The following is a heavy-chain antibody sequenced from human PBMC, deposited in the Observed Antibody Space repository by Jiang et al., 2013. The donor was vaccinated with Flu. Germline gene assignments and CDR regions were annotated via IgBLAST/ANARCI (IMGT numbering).Heavy chain of an antibody. D-gene: IGHD6-13*01. CDR2: INTNTGNP. J-gene: IGHJ6*02. V-gene: IGHV7-4-1*02. CDR3: ARVAPSSWFYYYYGMDV. CDR1: GYTFTSYA. Sequence: QSGSELKKPGASVKVSCKASGYTFTSYAMNWVRQAPGQGLEWMGWINTNTGNPTYAQGFTGRFVFSLDTSVSTAYLQISSLKAGDTAVYYCARVAPSSWFYYYYGMDVWGQGTTVTVSS.